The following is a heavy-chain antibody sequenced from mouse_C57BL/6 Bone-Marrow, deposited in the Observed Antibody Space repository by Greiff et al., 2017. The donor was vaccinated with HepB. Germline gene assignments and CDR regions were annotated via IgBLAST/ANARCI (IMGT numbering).Heavy chain of an antibody. Sequence: EVQLQQSGPELVKPGASVKISCKASGYTFTDYYMNWVKQSHGKSLEWIGDINPNNGGTSYNQKFKGKATLTVDKSSSTAYMELRSLTSEDSAVYYCARRDMVTTGDFDYWGQGTTLTVSS. D-gene: IGHD2-2*01. V-gene: IGHV1-26*01. CDR2: INPNNGGT. CDR3: ARRDMVTTGDFDY. J-gene: IGHJ2*01. CDR1: GYTFTDYY.